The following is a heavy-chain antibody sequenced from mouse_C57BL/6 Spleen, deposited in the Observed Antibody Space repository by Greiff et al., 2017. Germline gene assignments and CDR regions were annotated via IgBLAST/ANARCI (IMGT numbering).Heavy chain of an antibody. V-gene: IGHV1-81*01. CDR1: GYTFTSYG. CDR3: AIFWGYDYDEAY. D-gene: IGHD2-4*01. J-gene: IGHJ3*01. Sequence: QVHVKQSGAELARPGASVKLSCKASGYTFTSYGISWVKQRTGQGLEWIGEIYPRSGNTYYNEKFKGKATLTADKSSSTAYMELRSLTSEDSAVYFCAIFWGYDYDEAYWGQGTLVTVSA. CDR2: IYPRSGNT.